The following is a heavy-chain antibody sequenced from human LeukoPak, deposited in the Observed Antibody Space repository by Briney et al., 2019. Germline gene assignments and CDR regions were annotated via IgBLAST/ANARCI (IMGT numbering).Heavy chain of an antibody. J-gene: IGHJ3*02. D-gene: IGHD3-22*01. V-gene: IGHV1-24*01. CDR2: YAPEEGET. CDR3: ARGPYTITMIVVVGAFDI. CDR1: GGTLTGLS. Sequence: ASVKVSCKVSGGTLTGLSIHWVRQAPGKGLEWMGGYAPEEGETIYAKKFQGRVTITEDTSSNTAYMQLSSLRSEDTAVYYCARGPYTITMIVVVGAFDIWGQGTMVTVSS.